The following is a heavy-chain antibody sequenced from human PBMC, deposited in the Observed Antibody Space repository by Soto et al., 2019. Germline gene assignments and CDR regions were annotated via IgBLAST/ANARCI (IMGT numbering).Heavy chain of an antibody. Sequence: QVPLVESGGGVVQPGRSLRLSCAASGFTFSSYGMHWVRQAPGKGLEWVAVIWYDGSNKYYADSVKGRFTISRDNSKNPMYLQMNSLRAEDTAVYYCARDDRGQLWSVKPFYYYYYGMDVWGQGTTVTVSS. V-gene: IGHV3-33*01. CDR3: ARDDRGQLWSVKPFYYYYYGMDV. CDR2: IWYDGSNK. CDR1: GFTFSSYG. J-gene: IGHJ6*02. D-gene: IGHD5-18*01.